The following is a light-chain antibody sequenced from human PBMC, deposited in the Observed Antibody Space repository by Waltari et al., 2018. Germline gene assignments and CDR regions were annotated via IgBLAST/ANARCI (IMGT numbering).Light chain of an antibody. CDR2: VAS. CDR1: QCVPTN. Sequence: EIVMTQSPDTLSVAPGERVTLSCRASQCVPTNLAWYQQKPGQPPRLLIYVASTRATGVPARFSGSGSGTEFTLTISSLESEDFAVYYCQQYSNWPYTFGQGTKLEIK. CDR3: QQYSNWPYT. J-gene: IGKJ2*01. V-gene: IGKV3-15*01.